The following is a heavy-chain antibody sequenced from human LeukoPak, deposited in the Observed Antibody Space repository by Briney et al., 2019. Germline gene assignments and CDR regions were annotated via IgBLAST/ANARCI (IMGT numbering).Heavy chain of an antibody. V-gene: IGHV4-4*02. J-gene: IGHJ4*02. Sequence: PSETLSLTCAVSGGSISSSNWWSWVRQPPGKGLDWIGEICHSGSTNYNPSLKTRVAISMDKSKNQFSLKLTSVTAADTAVYYCATPKGYFYGSGPGYFNYWGQGTLATVSS. D-gene: IGHD3-10*01. CDR3: ATPKGYFYGSGPGYFNY. CDR2: ICHSGST. CDR1: GGSISSSNW.